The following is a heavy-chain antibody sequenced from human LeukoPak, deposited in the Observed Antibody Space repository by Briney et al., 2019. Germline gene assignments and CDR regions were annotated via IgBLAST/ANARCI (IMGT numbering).Heavy chain of an antibody. Sequence: GGSLRLSCAASGFTFSSYVMHWVRQAPGKGLEWVAVISFDGSDKYYADSVKGRFTISRDNAKNSLYLQMNSLRAEDTAVYYCAELGITMIGGVWGKGTTVTISS. CDR2: ISFDGSDK. V-gene: IGHV3-30*04. D-gene: IGHD3-10*02. J-gene: IGHJ6*04. CDR3: AELGITMIGGV. CDR1: GFTFSSYV.